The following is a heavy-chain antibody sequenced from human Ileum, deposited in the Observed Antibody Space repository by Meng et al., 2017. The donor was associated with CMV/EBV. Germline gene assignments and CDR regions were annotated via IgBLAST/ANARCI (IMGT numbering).Heavy chain of an antibody. CDR2: IFHSQSV. V-gene: IGHV4-4*02. J-gene: IGHJ4*02. Sequence: QVLLQESGAGLVKPWGALVLTCAVSGCSISDDHWWHWVRQSPGKGLEWIGEIFHSQSVRFNPSFKSRVTISIDKSKNQFSLNLKSVTAADTAVYYCAGGGNLGYWGQGTLVTVSS. CDR1: GCSISDDHW. D-gene: IGHD4-23*01. CDR3: AGGGNLGY.